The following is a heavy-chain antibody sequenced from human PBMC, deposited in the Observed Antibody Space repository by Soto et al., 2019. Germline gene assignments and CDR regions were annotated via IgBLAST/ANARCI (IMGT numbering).Heavy chain of an antibody. CDR2: INSDGSST. CDR3: ARDSARGVPYFDY. V-gene: IGHV3-74*01. J-gene: IGHJ4*02. D-gene: IGHD3-10*01. CDR1: GFSFSSYW. Sequence: TGGSLRLSCAVSGFSFSSYWMHWVRQAPGKGLVWVSRINSDGSSTNYADSVKGRFTISRDNAKNTLYLQMNSLRAEDTAVYYCARDSARGVPYFDYWGQGTPVTVSS.